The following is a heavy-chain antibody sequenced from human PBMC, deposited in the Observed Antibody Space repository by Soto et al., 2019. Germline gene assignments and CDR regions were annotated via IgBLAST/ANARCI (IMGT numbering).Heavy chain of an antibody. D-gene: IGHD3-22*01. V-gene: IGHV3-21*01. J-gene: IGHJ4*02. Sequence: EVQLVESGGGLVKPGGSLRLSCAASGFTFSSYSMNWVRQAPGKGLEWVSSISSSSSYIYYADSVKGRFTISRDNAKNSLYLQMNSLRAEDTTVYYCARALYYDSSGSPFDYWGQGTLVTVSS. CDR1: GFTFSSYS. CDR3: ARALYYDSSGSPFDY. CDR2: ISSSSSYI.